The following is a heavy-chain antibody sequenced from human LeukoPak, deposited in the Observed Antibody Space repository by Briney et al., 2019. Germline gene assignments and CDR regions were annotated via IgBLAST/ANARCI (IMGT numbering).Heavy chain of an antibody. Sequence: GGSLRLSCAASGFTFSSYAMSWVSQAPGKGLEWVSAISGSGGSTYYADSEKGRFTISRDNSKNTLYLQMDSLRAEDTAVYYCAKYYGAGTEFDYWGQGTLVTVSS. J-gene: IGHJ4*02. CDR3: AKYYGAGTEFDY. CDR2: ISGSGGST. V-gene: IGHV3-23*01. CDR1: GFTFSSYA. D-gene: IGHD3-10*01.